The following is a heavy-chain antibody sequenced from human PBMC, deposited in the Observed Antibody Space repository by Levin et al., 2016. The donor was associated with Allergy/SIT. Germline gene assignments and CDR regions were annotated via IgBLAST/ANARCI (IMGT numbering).Heavy chain of an antibody. CDR1: GGTFSSYV. J-gene: IGHJ6*03. D-gene: IGHD3-3*01. CDR2: IIPMLGTA. V-gene: IGHV1-69*13. CDR3: AVDFWSGSFYYYHYYMDV. Sequence: SVKVSCKASGGTFSSYVISWVRQAPGQGLEWMGGIIPMLGTANYAQKFQGRVTITADDSTSSAYMELSSLRSEDTAVYYCAVDFWSGSFYYYHYYMDVWGKGTTVTVSS.